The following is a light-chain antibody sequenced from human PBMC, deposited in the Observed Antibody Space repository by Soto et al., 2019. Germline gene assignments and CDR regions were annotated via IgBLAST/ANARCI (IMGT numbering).Light chain of an antibody. CDR1: DIGGRS. J-gene: IGLJ2*01. CDR2: YDS. Sequence: SYELTQPPSVAVAPGKTARLTCAGNDIGGRSVHWYQQKPGQAPVLGIYYDSDRPSGIPERFSGSNAGNTATLTISRGEAGDEADYYCQVWDGSSDHVVFGGGTKLTVL. CDR3: QVWDGSSDHVV. V-gene: IGLV3-21*04.